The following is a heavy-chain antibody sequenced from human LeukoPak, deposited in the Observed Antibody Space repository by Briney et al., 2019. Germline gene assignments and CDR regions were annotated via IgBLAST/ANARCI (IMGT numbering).Heavy chain of an antibody. V-gene: IGHV4-4*07. CDR1: GGSISSYS. D-gene: IGHD2-15*01. J-gene: IGHJ4*02. CDR2: IYTSGST. Sequence: PSETLSLTCTVSGGSISSYSWSWIRQPAGKGLEWIGRIYTSGSTKYNPSLTSRVTMSVNTSNNQFSLKLRSVTAADTAVYYCARAVHCSGGSCYFDYWGQGTLVTVSS. CDR3: ARAVHCSGGSCYFDY.